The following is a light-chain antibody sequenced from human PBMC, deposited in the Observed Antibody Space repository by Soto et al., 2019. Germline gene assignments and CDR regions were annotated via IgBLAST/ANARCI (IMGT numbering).Light chain of an antibody. CDR1: QTIFYTSSNKNY. J-gene: IGKJ3*01. CDR2: WAS. Sequence: DIVLTQSPDSLAVSLGERATIHCKSSQTIFYTSSNKNYLAWYQQRPGQPPKLLIYWASDRESGVPNRFSGSGSGTDVTLSISGLRAEDVAVYYCQQYYSTPFTFGPGTRLDIK. V-gene: IGKV4-1*01. CDR3: QQYYSTPFT.